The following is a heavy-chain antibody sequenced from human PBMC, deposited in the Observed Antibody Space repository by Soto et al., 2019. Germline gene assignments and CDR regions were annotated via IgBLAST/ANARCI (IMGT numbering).Heavy chain of an antibody. V-gene: IGHV3-48*03. CDR2: VSPDGSAV. Sequence: EVQLVESGGGLAQPGGSLRLSCSGSGFTFSNYEMSWVRQAPGKGLEWVSSVSPDGSAVFYADSVKGRFTISRDNAKSSLYLRMNSLRAEDTAVYYCARLWGRQLWLPPPWGQGTLVTVSS. J-gene: IGHJ5*02. CDR1: GFTFSNYE. D-gene: IGHD5-18*01. CDR3: ARLWGRQLWLPPP.